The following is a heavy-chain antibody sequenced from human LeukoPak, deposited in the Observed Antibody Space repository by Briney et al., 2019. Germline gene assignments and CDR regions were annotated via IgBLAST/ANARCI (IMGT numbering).Heavy chain of an antibody. V-gene: IGHV1-69*06. Sequence: SVKVSCKASGGTFSSYAISWVRQAPGQGLEWMGGIIPIFGTANYAQKFQGRVTITADKSTSTAYMELSSLGSEDTAVYYCARDFARGGFGESKHLESGAGGYYYYYYGMDVWGKGTTVTVSS. CDR1: GGTFSSYA. D-gene: IGHD3-10*01. J-gene: IGHJ6*04. CDR3: ARDFARGGFGESKHLESGAGGYYYYYYGMDV. CDR2: IIPIFGTA.